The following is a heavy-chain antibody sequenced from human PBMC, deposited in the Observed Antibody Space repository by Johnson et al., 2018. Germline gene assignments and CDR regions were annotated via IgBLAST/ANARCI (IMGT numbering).Heavy chain of an antibody. CDR3: ARVYYDILTANPNLGGMDV. J-gene: IGHJ6*02. D-gene: IGHD3-9*01. V-gene: IGHV4-34*01. CDR1: GGSFSGYY. CDR2: INHSGST. Sequence: QVQLQQWGAGLLKPSETLSLTCAVYGGSFSGYYWSWIRQPPGKGLEWIGEINHSGSTNYNPSLKSRVTISVDPSKNQFSLKLSSVTAADTAVYYCARVYYDILTANPNLGGMDVWGQGTTVTVSS.